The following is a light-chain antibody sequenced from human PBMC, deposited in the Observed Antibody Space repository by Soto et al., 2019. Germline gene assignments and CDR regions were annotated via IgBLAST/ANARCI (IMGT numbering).Light chain of an antibody. CDR2: AAS. CDR3: QQYKQWPVA. V-gene: IGKV1D-12*01. Sequence: DIQMTQSPSSVSAAVGERVTITCRASQVMSSWLAWYQQKPGKAPKLLIFAASTLQSGVPSRFSGSGSRTDFTLTITSLQPEDFGFYYCQQYKQWPVAFGGGTKVEIK. CDR1: QVMSSW. J-gene: IGKJ4*01.